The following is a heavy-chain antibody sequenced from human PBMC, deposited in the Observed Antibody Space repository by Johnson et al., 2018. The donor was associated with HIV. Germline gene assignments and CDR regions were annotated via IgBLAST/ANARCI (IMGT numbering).Heavy chain of an antibody. J-gene: IGHJ3*02. CDR2: IYSDGTT. CDR3: ARVGIVATILGAFDI. CDR1: GLSVSSSY. Sequence: EVQLVESGGGVVQPGESLRLSCAASGLSVSSSYMTWVRQAPGKGLEWVSYIYSDGTTYYADSVKGRFTISRDNSKNTLYLQMNSLRAEDTAVYYCARVGIVATILGAFDIWGQGTMVTVSS. V-gene: IGHV3-66*02. D-gene: IGHD5-12*01.